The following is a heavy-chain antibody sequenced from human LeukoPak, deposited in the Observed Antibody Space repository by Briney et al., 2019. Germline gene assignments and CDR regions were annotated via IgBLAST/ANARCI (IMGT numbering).Heavy chain of an antibody. CDR3: AKGRYDTNWSGGDV. Sequence: PGGPLRLSCAASGFTFSKYAIMWVRQAPGKGLEWVATISGIVDETNYADSVKGRFTISRDNSKNTVFLQMSRLRGEDTALYYCAKGRYDTNWSGGDVWGKGTTVTVSS. D-gene: IGHD1-1*01. J-gene: IGHJ6*04. V-gene: IGHV3-23*01. CDR1: GFTFSKYA. CDR2: ISGIVDET.